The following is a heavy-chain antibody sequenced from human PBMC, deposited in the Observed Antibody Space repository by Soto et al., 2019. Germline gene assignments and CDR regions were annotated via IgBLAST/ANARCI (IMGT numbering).Heavy chain of an antibody. J-gene: IGHJ5*02. CDR2: INHSGST. CDR3: ARGVPGDSSGYSGNWFDP. D-gene: IGHD3-22*01. CDR1: GGSFSGYY. Sequence: QVQLQQWGAGLLKPSETLSLTCAVYGGSFSGYYWSWIRQPPGKGLEWIGEINHSGSTNYNPSLKSRVTISVDTSKNQFSLKLSSVTAADTAVYYCARGVPGDSSGYSGNWFDPWGQGTLVTVSS. V-gene: IGHV4-34*01.